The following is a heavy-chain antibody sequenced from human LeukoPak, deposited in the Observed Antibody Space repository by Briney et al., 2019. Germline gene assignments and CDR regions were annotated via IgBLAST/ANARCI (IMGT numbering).Heavy chain of an antibody. CDR3: ARTKNQLLTLNNWFDP. Sequence: GGSLRLSCAASGFTFNKYAIHWVRQAPGKGLEWVAVISHDGSNTYYGDSVKGRFTISRDDSKNTLYLQMHSLRADDTAVYYCARTKNQLLTLNNWFDPWGQGTLVTVSS. D-gene: IGHD2-2*01. CDR2: ISHDGSNT. CDR1: GFTFNKYA. J-gene: IGHJ5*02. V-gene: IGHV3-30-3*01.